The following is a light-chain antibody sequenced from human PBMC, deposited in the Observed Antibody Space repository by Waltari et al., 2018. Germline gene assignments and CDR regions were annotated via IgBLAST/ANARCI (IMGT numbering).Light chain of an antibody. CDR2: YAS. Sequence: EIVLTQSPDFQSVTPKEKVTITCRAIQSIVSSLHWYQQKPGQSPKLLITYASQSFSGVPSRFSGSGSGTDFTLTLNGLEAEDAATYYCHQSRSFPITFGQGTRLEIK. V-gene: IGKV6-21*01. J-gene: IGKJ5*01. CDR3: HQSRSFPIT. CDR1: QSIVSS.